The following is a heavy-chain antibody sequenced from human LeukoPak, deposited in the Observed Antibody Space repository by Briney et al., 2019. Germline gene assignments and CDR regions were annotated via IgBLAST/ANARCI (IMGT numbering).Heavy chain of an antibody. Sequence: ASVKVSCKASGYSFTTYALNWVRQAPGQGLEWMGWINTNTGNPTYAQGFTGRFVFSLDTSVSTAYLQISSLKAEDTAVYYCARELLITRTWFDPWGQGTLVTVSS. CDR2: INTNTGNP. CDR3: ARELLITRTWFDP. V-gene: IGHV7-4-1*02. J-gene: IGHJ5*02. D-gene: IGHD3-22*01. CDR1: GYSFTTYA.